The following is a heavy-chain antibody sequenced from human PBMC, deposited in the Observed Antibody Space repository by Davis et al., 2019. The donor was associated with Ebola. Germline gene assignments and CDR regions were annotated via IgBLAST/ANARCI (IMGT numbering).Heavy chain of an antibody. CDR1: GFTFSGSA. CDR2: IRSKASSYAT. Sequence: GESLKISCAASGFTFSGSAMHWVRQASGKGLEWVGRIRSKASSYATAYAASVKGRFTISRDDSKNTAYLQMNSLKTEDTAVYYCTGVAAAGDIDYWGQGTLVTVSS. CDR3: TGVAAAGDIDY. J-gene: IGHJ4*02. V-gene: IGHV3-73*01. D-gene: IGHD6-13*01.